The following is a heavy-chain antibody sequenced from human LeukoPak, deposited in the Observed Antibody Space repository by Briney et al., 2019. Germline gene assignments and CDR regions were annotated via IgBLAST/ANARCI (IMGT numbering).Heavy chain of an antibody. J-gene: IGHJ4*02. D-gene: IGHD3-3*01. Sequence: PSETLFLTCTVSGGSISSYYWSWIRQPPGKGLEWIGYIYYSGSTNYNPSLKSRVTISVDTSKNQFSLKLSSVTAADTAVYYCARSDVLRFYYFDYWGQGTLVTVSS. V-gene: IGHV4-59*01. CDR3: ARSDVLRFYYFDY. CDR1: GGSISSYY. CDR2: IYYSGST.